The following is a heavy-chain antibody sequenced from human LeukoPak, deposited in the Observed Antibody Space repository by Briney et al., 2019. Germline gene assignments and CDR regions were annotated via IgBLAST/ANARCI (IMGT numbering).Heavy chain of an antibody. CDR1: GFTFSSHA. Sequence: GSLRLSCAASGFTFSSHAMHWVRQAPGKGLEWVAVISYDGSNKYYADSVKGRFTISRDNSKNTLYLQMNSLRAEDTAVYYCARGSRGSGSYYRPPRTRNQTRGDYYGMDVWGKGTTVTVSS. D-gene: IGHD3-10*01. J-gene: IGHJ6*04. CDR2: ISYDGSNK. V-gene: IGHV3-30*04. CDR3: ARGSRGSGSYYRPPRTRNQTRGDYYGMDV.